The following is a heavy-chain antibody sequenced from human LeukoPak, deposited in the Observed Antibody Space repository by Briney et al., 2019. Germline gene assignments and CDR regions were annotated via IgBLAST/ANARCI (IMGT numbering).Heavy chain of an antibody. Sequence: ASVKVSCKASGYTFTSYDINWVRQATGQGLEWMGWMNPNSGNTGYAQKFQGRVTMTRNTSISTAYMELSSLRSEDTAVYYCARGGDLGFGELFRRFYYYYYGMDVWDQGTTVTVSS. V-gene: IGHV1-8*01. CDR3: ARGGDLGFGELFRRFYYYYYGMDV. D-gene: IGHD3-10*01. J-gene: IGHJ6*02. CDR2: MNPNSGNT. CDR1: GYTFTSYD.